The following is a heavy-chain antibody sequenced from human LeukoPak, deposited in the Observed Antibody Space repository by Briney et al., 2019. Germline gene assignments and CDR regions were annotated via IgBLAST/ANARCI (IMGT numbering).Heavy chain of an antibody. D-gene: IGHD5-18*01. V-gene: IGHV1-69*05. Sequence: GASVMVSCTASGGTFSSYAISWVRQAPGQGLEWRGGIIPILGTANYAQKFQGRVTITTNKATNTAYMEQSSLRSEDTAVYYCARDRSAGYSSRYGTLSYIDVWGKGTTVTVSS. CDR1: GGTFSSYA. CDR2: IIPILGTA. J-gene: IGHJ6*03. CDR3: ARDRSAGYSSRYGTLSYIDV.